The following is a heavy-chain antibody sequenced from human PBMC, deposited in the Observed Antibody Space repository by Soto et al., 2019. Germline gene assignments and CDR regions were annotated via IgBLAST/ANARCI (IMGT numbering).Heavy chain of an antibody. CDR3: ARANDYGDYEGGADAFDI. J-gene: IGHJ3*02. D-gene: IGHD4-17*01. CDR1: GGTFSSYA. V-gene: IGHV1-69*01. Sequence: QVQLVQSGAEVKKPGSSVKVSCKASGGTFSSYAISWVRQAPGQGLEWMGGIIPIFGTANYAQKFQGRVRITADESTSTSYMELSSLRSEDTAVYYCARANDYGDYEGGADAFDIWGQGTMVTVSS. CDR2: IIPIFGTA.